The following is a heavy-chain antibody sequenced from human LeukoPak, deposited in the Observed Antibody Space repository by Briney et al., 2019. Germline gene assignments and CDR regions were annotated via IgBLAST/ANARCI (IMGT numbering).Heavy chain of an antibody. CDR2: VSYDGSNK. CDR1: GFTFSNYG. CDR3: AKSCLDTYYDTLTGSDY. Sequence: GGSLRLSCAASGFTFSNYGMHWVRQAPGKGLEWVAIVSYDGSNKYYADSVKGRFTISRDNSKNTLYLQMNSLRAEDTAVYYCAKSCLDTYYDTLTGSDYWGQGTLVTVSS. J-gene: IGHJ4*02. V-gene: IGHV3-30*18. D-gene: IGHD3-9*01.